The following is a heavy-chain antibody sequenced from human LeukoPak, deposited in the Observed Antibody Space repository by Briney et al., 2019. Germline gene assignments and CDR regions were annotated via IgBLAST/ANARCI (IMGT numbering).Heavy chain of an antibody. CDR3: ARASDGYQYCSGGSCYPLYGVDV. CDR1: GGSISSSNW. V-gene: IGHV4-4*02. J-gene: IGHJ6*04. Sequence: PSETLSLTCAVSGGSISSSNWWSWVRQPPGKGLEWIGEIYHSGSTNYNPSLKSRVTISVDKSKNQFSLKLSSVTAADTAVYYCARASDGYQYCSGGSCYPLYGVDVWGKGTTVTVSS. D-gene: IGHD2-15*01. CDR2: IYHSGST.